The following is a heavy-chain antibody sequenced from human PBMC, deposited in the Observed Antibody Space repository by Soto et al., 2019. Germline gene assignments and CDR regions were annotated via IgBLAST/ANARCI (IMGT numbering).Heavy chain of an antibody. CDR3: AWDSSGWPNWFDP. D-gene: IGHD6-19*01. CDR1: GGTFRNYA. V-gene: IGHV1-69*12. J-gene: IGHJ5*02. CDR2: IIPIFGTA. Sequence: QVQLVQSGAEVKKPGSSVKVSCKASGGTFRNYAISWVRQAPGQGLEWMGGIIPIFGTANYAQKFQGRVTITADESTSTAYMELSSLSSEDTAVYYCAWDSSGWPNWFDPWGQGTLVTVSS.